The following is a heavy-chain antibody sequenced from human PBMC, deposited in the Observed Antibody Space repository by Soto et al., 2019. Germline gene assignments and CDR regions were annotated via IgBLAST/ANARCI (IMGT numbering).Heavy chain of an antibody. Sequence: QVQLQQWGAGLLKPSETLSLTCAVYGGSFSGYYWSWIRQPPGKGLEWIGEINHSGSTNYNPSLKSRVTISVDTSKNQCSLKLSSVTAADTAVYYCARGSVTTVTPFYDYWGQGTLVTVSS. V-gene: IGHV4-34*01. CDR3: ARGSVTTVTPFYDY. D-gene: IGHD4-17*01. CDR2: INHSGST. CDR1: GGSFSGYY. J-gene: IGHJ4*02.